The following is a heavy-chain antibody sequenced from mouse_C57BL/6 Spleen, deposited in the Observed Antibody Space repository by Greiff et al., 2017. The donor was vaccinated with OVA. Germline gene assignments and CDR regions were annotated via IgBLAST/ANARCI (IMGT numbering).Heavy chain of an antibody. J-gene: IGHJ1*03. V-gene: IGHV1-72*01. CDR3: ARSEDPDPKNEIYDGYGGYFDV. D-gene: IGHD2-3*01. CDR1: GYTFTSYW. Sequence: QVQLKQPGAELVKPGASVKLSCKASGYTFTSYWMHWVKQRPGRGLEWIGRIDPNSGGTKYNEKFKSKATLTVDKPSSTAYMQLSSLTSEDSAVYYCARSEDPDPKNEIYDGYGGYFDVWGTGTTVTVSS. CDR2: IDPNSGGT.